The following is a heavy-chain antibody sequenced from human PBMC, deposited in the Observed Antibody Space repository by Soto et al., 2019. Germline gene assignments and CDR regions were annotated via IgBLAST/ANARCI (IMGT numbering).Heavy chain of an antibody. D-gene: IGHD1-20*01. CDR2: IIPLFGTA. J-gene: IGHJ5*01. Sequence: QVQLVQSGAEVKKPWSSVKVSCKASGGTFSRYAISWVRQPPGQGLEWMGGIIPLFGTANYAQKFQGRVTITADESTSTAYMEVSGRRSEDTAVYYGARLNPDSYNWNDGWSWCDSCGQGTLVTVSS. CDR3: ARLNPDSYNWNDGWSWCDS. V-gene: IGHV1-69*01. CDR1: GGTFSRYA.